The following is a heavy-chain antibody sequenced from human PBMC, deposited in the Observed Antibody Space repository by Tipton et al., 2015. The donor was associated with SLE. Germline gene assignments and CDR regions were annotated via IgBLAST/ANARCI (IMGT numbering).Heavy chain of an antibody. V-gene: IGHV4-39*07. Sequence: TLSLTCTVSGGSIRSSNYYWGWIRQPPGKGLEWIGEINHSGSTNYNPSLKSRATISVDTSKNQFSLKLSSVTAADTAVYFCARGPTAQLERRRGHFDYWGQGTLVTVSS. D-gene: IGHD1-1*01. J-gene: IGHJ4*02. CDR3: ARGPTAQLERRRGHFDY. CDR1: GGSIRSSNYY. CDR2: INHSGST.